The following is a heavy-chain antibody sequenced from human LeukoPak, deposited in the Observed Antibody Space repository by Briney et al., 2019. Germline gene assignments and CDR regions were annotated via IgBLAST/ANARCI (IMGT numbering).Heavy chain of an antibody. V-gene: IGHV4-34*01. D-gene: IGHD4-23*01. CDR1: GGSFSGYY. J-gene: IGHJ4*02. CDR2: INHSGST. CDR3: ARGSVVRSNYYFDY. Sequence: SETLSLTCAVSGGSFSGYYWSWIRQPPGKGLEWIGEINHSGSTNYNPSLKSRVTISVDTSKNQFSLKLSSVTAADTAGYYCARGSVVRSNYYFDYWGQGTLVTVSS.